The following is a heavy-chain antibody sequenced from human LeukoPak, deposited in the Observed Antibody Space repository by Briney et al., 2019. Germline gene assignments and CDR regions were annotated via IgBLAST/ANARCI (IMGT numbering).Heavy chain of an antibody. J-gene: IGHJ4*02. CDR1: GYTFTSYG. CDR2: ISAYNGNT. CDR3: ARVHSSSWYVDYFAY. V-gene: IGHV1-18*01. Sequence: GASVKVSCKASGYTFTSYGISWVRQAPGQGLEWMGWISAYNGNTNYAQKLQGRVTMTTDTSTSTAYMELRSLRSDDTAVYYCARVHSSSWYVDYFAYWGQGTLVTVSS. D-gene: IGHD6-13*01.